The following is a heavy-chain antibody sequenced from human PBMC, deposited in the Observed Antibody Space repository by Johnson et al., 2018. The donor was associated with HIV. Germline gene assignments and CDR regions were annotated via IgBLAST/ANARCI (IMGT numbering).Heavy chain of an antibody. CDR3: ARGQGGIQLWFDVFDI. J-gene: IGHJ3*02. V-gene: IGHV3-20*04. CDR1: GFTFDDYG. Sequence: EVQLVESGGGLVKPGGSLRLSCAASGFTFDDYGMSWVRQAPGKGLEWVSGINWNGGSTGYADSVKGRFTISRDNAKNSLYLQMTSLRAEDMAVYYCARGQGGIQLWFDVFDIWGQGTMVTVS. CDR2: INWNGGST. D-gene: IGHD5-18*01.